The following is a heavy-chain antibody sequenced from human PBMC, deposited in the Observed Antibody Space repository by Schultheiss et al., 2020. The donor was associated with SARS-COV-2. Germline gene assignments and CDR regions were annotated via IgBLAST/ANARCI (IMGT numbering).Heavy chain of an antibody. V-gene: IGHV1-2*04. CDR2: INPNSGGT. D-gene: IGHD1-1*01. CDR3: ARVQYNWNPDRGYYYMDV. J-gene: IGHJ6*03. CDR1: GGTFSSYA. Sequence: ASVKVSCKASGGTFSSYAISWVRQAPGQGLEWMGWINPNSGGTNYAQKFQGWVTMTRDTSISTAYMELRSLRSDDTAVYYCARVQYNWNPDRGYYYMDVWGKGTTVTVSS.